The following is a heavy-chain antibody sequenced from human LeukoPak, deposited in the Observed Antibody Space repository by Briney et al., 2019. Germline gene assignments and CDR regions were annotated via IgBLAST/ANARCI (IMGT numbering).Heavy chain of an antibody. Sequence: QSGGSLRLSCAASGFTVSSNYMSWVRQAPGKGLEWVSVIYNGGSTYYADSVKGRFTISRDNSKNTLYLQMNSLRAEDTAVYYCARDGTGDRWGHFDYWGQGTLVTVSS. V-gene: IGHV3-53*01. CDR2: IYNGGST. CDR1: GFTVSSNY. CDR3: ARDGTGDRWGHFDY. D-gene: IGHD7-27*01. J-gene: IGHJ4*02.